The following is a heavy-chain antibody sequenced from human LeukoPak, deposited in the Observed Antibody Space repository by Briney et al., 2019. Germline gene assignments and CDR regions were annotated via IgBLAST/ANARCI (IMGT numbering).Heavy chain of an antibody. CDR2: IYYSGST. V-gene: IGHV4-59*01. CDR3: ARGPTGGLRFGWDFDY. CDR1: GGSISSYY. Sequence: SETLSLTCTVSGGSISSYYWSWIRQPPGKGLEWIGYIYYSGSTNYNPSLKSRVTISVDTSKNQFSLKLSSVTAADTAVYYCARGPTGGLRFGWDFDYWGQGTLVTVSS. D-gene: IGHD5-12*01. J-gene: IGHJ4*02.